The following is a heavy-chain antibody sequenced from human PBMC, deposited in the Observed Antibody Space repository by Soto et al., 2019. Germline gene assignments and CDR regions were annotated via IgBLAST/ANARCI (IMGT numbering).Heavy chain of an antibody. D-gene: IGHD3-16*01. J-gene: IGHJ5*02. CDR2: INRSGST. V-gene: IGHV4-34*01. CDR1: GGSLSGYY. Sequence: QVQLQQWGAGLLKPSETLSLTCAVYGGSLSGYYWSWIRQPPGKGLEWIGEINRSGSTKYIPSLKSRVIISVDTSKNQFSLKLSSVTAADTAVYYCARGLLGGAATWGQGTLVTVSS. CDR3: ARGLLGGAAT.